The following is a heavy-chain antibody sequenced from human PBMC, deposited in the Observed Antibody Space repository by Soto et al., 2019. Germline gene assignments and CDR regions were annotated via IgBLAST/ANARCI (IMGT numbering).Heavy chain of an antibody. CDR1: GLTFSNVW. D-gene: IGHD5-12*01. Sequence: GGSLRLSCAASGLTFSNVWMTWVRQAPGKGLEWVGRIKSKSDGETADVAAPVKARFTISRDDSKNTVFLEMNSLKSEDTALYYCAITATITRDSSTRFDYWGRGTQVTVSS. CDR2: IKSKSDGETA. V-gene: IGHV3-15*01. J-gene: IGHJ4*02. CDR3: AITATITRDSSTRFDY.